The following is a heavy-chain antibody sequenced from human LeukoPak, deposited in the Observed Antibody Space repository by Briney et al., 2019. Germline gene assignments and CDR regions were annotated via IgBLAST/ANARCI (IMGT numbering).Heavy chain of an antibody. CDR1: GGPISSYY. Sequence: PSETLSLTCTVSGGPISSYYWSWIRQPAGKGLEWIGRIYTSGSTNYNSSLKSRVTMSVDTSKNQFSLKLSSVTAADTAVYYCARGDDFWSGPKGNWFDPWGQGTLVTVSS. J-gene: IGHJ5*02. V-gene: IGHV4-4*07. CDR3: ARGDDFWSGPKGNWFDP. CDR2: IYTSGST. D-gene: IGHD3-3*01.